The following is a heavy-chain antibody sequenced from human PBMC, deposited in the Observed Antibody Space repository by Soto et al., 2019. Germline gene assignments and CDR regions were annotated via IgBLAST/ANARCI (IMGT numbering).Heavy chain of an antibody. CDR3: AREYYYDILTGYSHYYYGMDV. V-gene: IGHV1-18*01. CDR2: ISAYNGNT. D-gene: IGHD3-9*01. J-gene: IGHJ6*02. Sequence: GASVKVSCKASGYTFTSYGISWVRQAPGQGLEWMGWISAYNGNTNYAQKLQGRVTMTTDTSTSTAYMELRSLRSDDTAVYYCAREYYYDILTGYSHYYYGMDVWGQGTTVTVSS. CDR1: GYTFTSYG.